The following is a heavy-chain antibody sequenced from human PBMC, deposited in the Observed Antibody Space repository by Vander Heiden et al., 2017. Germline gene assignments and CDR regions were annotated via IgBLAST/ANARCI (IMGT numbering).Heavy chain of an antibody. CDR2: IIPFLCIP. J-gene: IGHJ6*02. D-gene: IGHD2-2*01. Sequence: QVQLVQSGAEVKKPGSSVKVSCKASGGTFSSYAISWVRPAPGQGLWWNGGIIPFLCIPNYPQKFPGQVTINADKSPSQAYMGLGSLGSEDTAVYYCARGTCSSTSCYPESRTYYYFYGMDVLGQGTTVTVSS. CDR1: GGTFSSYA. CDR3: ARGTCSSTSCYPESRTYYYFYGMDV. V-gene: IGHV1-69*10.